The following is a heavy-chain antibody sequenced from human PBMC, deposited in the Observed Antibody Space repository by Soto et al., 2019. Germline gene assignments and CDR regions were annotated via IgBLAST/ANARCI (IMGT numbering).Heavy chain of an antibody. J-gene: IGHJ5*02. CDR1: GGSISSGAYS. V-gene: IGHV4-30-2*01. CDR3: ARVRQGCSSTSCYFDP. Sequence: SETLSLTCAVSGGSISSGAYSWSWIRQPPGKGLEWIGEIHHSGSTNYNPSLKSRVTISVDKSKNQFSLKLNSVTAADTAVYYCARVRQGCSSTSCYFDPWGQGTLVTVSS. D-gene: IGHD2-2*01. CDR2: IHHSGST.